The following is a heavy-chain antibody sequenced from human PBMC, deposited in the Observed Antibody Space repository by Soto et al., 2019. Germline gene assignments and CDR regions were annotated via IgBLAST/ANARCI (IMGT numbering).Heavy chain of an antibody. D-gene: IGHD3-22*01. Sequence: GASVKVSCKASGGTFSSYAISWVRQAPEQGLEWMGGIIPIFGTANYAEKFQGRVTITADESTSTAYMELSSLRSEDTAVYYCARDQYYYDSSGYLQTYYFDYWGQGTLVTVSS. CDR3: ARDQYYYDSSGYLQTYYFDY. V-gene: IGHV1-69*13. J-gene: IGHJ4*02. CDR1: GGTFSSYA. CDR2: IIPIFGTA.